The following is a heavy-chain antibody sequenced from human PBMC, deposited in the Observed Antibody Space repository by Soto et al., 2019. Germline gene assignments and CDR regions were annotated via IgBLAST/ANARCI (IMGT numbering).Heavy chain of an antibody. CDR2: INAASGNT. CDR1: GYTFTTYA. V-gene: IGHV1-3*01. CDR3: AKEVQLVAGYPYFDY. J-gene: IGHJ4*02. D-gene: IGHD6-19*01. Sequence: VASVKVSCKASGYTFTTYAMHWLRLAPGQRLEWMGWINAASGNTKYSQKFQGRVTITRDTSASTAYMELSSLTSEDTAVYYCAKEVQLVAGYPYFDYWGQGTLVTVSS.